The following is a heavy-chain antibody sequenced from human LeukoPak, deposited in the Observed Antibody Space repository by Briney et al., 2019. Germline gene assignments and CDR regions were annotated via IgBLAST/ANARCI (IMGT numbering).Heavy chain of an antibody. CDR1: GFTFSSYA. V-gene: IGHV3-23*01. Sequence: PGGSLRLSCATSGFTFSSYALTWVRQAPGKGLEWVSGISGSGGSTYYADSVKGRFTISRDNSKNTLYLQMNSLRAEDTAVYYCAKRGSGYSYGPYYFNYWGQGTLVTVSS. CDR3: AKRGSGYSYGPYYFNY. J-gene: IGHJ4*02. CDR2: ISGSGGST. D-gene: IGHD5-18*01.